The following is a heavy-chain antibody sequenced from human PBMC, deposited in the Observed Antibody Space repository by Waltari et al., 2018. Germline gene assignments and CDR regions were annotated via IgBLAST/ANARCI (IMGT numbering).Heavy chain of an antibody. CDR1: GGSISSYY. CDR2: IYYSGST. D-gene: IGHD6-13*01. J-gene: IGHJ4*02. V-gene: IGHV4-59*01. CDR3: ARGIAAWTLDY. Sequence: QVQLQELGPGLVKPSETLSLTCTVSGGSISSYYWSWIRQPPGKGLEWIGYIYYSGSTNYNPSLKSRVTISVDTSKNQFSLKLSSVTAADTAVYYCARGIAAWTLDYWGQGTLVTVSS.